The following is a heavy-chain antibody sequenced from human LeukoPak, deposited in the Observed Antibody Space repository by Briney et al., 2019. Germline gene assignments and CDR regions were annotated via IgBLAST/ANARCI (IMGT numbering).Heavy chain of an antibody. J-gene: IGHJ4*02. D-gene: IGHD5-24*01. V-gene: IGHV4-59*08. CDR1: GGSMSSYY. CDR2: IYYSGST. Sequence: SETLSLTCTVSGGSMSSYYWSWIRQPPGKGLDWIGYIYYSGSTKYNPSLKSRVTISVDTSKNQFSLKLSSVTAADTAVYYCARGARAGYNLDPFDYWGQGTLVTVSS. CDR3: ARGARAGYNLDPFDY.